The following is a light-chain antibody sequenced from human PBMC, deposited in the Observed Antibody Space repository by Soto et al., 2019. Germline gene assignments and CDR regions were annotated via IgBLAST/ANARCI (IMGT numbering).Light chain of an antibody. CDR1: ESVSSH. CDR3: QHYNNWPHT. J-gene: IGKJ2*01. CDR2: GAS. Sequence: ERVMTQSPATLSVSPGERATLSCRASESVSSHVAWYQQKPGLAPRLLIYGASTRATGVPARFIGSGSGTEFTLTISSLQSEDFAIYYCQHYNNWPHTFGQGTKLEIK. V-gene: IGKV3-15*01.